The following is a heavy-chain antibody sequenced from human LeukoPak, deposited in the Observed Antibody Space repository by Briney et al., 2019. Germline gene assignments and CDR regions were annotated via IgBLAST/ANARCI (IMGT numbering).Heavy chain of an antibody. CDR2: INPNSGGT. D-gene: IGHD6-6*01. V-gene: IGHV1-2*04. J-gene: IGHJ6*02. CDR1: GYTFTGYY. CDR3: AITSAPYYYGMDV. Sequence: ASVKVSCKASGYTFTGYYMHWVRQAPGQGLEWMGWINPNSGGTNYAQKFQGWVTMTRDTSISTAYMELSRLRSDDTAVYYCAITSAPYYYGMDVWGQGTTVTVSS.